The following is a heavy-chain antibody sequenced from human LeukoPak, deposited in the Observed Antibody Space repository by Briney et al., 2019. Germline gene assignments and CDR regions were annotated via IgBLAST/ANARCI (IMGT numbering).Heavy chain of an antibody. CDR3: SNGRTSSGTLRHDY. D-gene: IGHD6-19*01. Sequence: GGSLRLSCAASGFTFSSFAMSWVRQAPGQGLEWVSAISDNSGNTYYADSVKGRFTISRDNSENTLYLQMNSLRAEDTALYYCSNGRTSSGTLRHDYWGQGTLVTVSS. CDR1: GFTFSSFA. V-gene: IGHV3-23*01. J-gene: IGHJ4*02. CDR2: ISDNSGNT.